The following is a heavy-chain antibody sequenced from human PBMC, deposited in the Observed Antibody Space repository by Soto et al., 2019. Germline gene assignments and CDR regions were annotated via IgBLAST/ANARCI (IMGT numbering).Heavy chain of an antibody. Sequence: ASVKVSCKVSGYTLTELSMHWVRQAPGKGLEWMGGFDPEDGETIYAQKFQGRVTMTEDTSTDTAYMELSSLRSEDTAVYYCATALGGLRTVVTPLDYWGQGTLVTVSS. V-gene: IGHV1-24*01. D-gene: IGHD2-21*02. CDR3: ATALGGLRTVVTPLDY. J-gene: IGHJ4*02. CDR2: FDPEDGET. CDR1: GYTLTELS.